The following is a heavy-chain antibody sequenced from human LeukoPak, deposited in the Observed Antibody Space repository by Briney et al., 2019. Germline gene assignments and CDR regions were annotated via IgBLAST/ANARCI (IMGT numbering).Heavy chain of an antibody. CDR1: GVTVSSHY. CDR3: VISPNTYYFDY. V-gene: IGHV3-53*01. D-gene: IGHD2-2*02. Sequence: GGSPRLSCAASGVTVSSHYMSWVRQAPGKGLEWVSVIYSGGSTYYADSVKGRFTISRDSSKNTLYLQMNSLRAEDTAVYYCVISPNTYYFDYWGQGTLVTVSS. CDR2: IYSGGST. J-gene: IGHJ4*02.